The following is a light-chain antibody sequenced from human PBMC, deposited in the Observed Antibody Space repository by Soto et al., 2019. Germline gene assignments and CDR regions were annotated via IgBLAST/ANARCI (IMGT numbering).Light chain of an antibody. V-gene: IGKV3-20*01. CDR2: GAS. CDR1: QSVSSSY. CDR3: QQYASSPWA. Sequence: VLTQSPGTLSLSPGERATLSWRASQSVSSSYLGWYQQKPGQAPRLLIYGASSRATGIPDRFSGSGSGTDFTLTISRLEPEDFAVYYCQQYASSPWAFGQGTKVDI. J-gene: IGKJ1*01.